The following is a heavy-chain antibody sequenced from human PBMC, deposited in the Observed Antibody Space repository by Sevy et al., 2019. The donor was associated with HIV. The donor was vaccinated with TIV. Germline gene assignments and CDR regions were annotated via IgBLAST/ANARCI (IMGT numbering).Heavy chain of an antibody. CDR3: ARDCNSPRCLWGMDV. CDR1: GFTFSRYW. Sequence: GGSLRLSCEASGFTFSRYWMSWVRQAPGKGLEWVANIKGDGSEKYYVGSVKGRFTISRDNAKNSLFLQMNSLRAEDTAVYYCARDCNSPRCLWGMDVWGQGTTVTVSS. J-gene: IGHJ6*02. CDR2: IKGDGSEK. V-gene: IGHV3-7*03. D-gene: IGHD1-26*01.